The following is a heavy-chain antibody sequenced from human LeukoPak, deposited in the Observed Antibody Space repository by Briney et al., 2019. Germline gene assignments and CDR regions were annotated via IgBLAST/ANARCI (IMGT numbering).Heavy chain of an antibody. CDR2: IWYDGSNK. J-gene: IGHJ5*02. V-gene: IGHV3-33*06. CDR1: GFTFSRYG. CDR3: AKDYEVVVVQAASFGFHP. D-gene: IGHD2-2*01. Sequence: PGRSLRLSCAASGFTFSRYGMHWVRQAPGKGLEWVAVIWYDGSNKYYADSVKGRFTISRDNSKNTLYLQMNSLRAEDTAVYYCAKDYEVVVVQAASFGFHPWGQGTLVNVSS.